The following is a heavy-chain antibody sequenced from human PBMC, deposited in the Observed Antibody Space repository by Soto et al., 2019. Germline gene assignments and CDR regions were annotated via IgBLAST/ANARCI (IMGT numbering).Heavy chain of an antibody. Sequence: GGSLRLSCAASGLPFSSYGMKWVRHAPGNGRECVSAISRRDATTHYADSVRGRFTISRDNSNNTVFLQMNSLRLEDTGLYYCAKDVAFPSGYYSGRHHFAPWGQGALVTASS. V-gene: IGHV3-23*01. CDR3: AKDVAFPSGYYSGRHHFAP. CDR2: ISRRDATT. J-gene: IGHJ5*02. CDR1: GLPFSSYG. D-gene: IGHD3-3*01.